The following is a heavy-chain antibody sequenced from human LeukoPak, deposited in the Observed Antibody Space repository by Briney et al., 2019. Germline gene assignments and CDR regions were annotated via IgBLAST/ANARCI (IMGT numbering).Heavy chain of an antibody. Sequence: ASVKVSCKASGYIFTHYAVHWVRQAPGQRLGCMGWTNVANDYTESSQKFQDRFIITSDPSATTVYMEMSSLRSEDTAVYYCARDDFSTYAGLNYFDYWGQGSLVTVSS. V-gene: IGHV1-3*01. D-gene: IGHD4-11*01. J-gene: IGHJ4*02. CDR3: ARDDFSTYAGLNYFDY. CDR2: TNVANDYT. CDR1: GYIFTHYA.